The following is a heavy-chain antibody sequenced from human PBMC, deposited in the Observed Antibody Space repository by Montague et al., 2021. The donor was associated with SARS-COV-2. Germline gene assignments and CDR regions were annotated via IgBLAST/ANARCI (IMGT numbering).Heavy chain of an antibody. J-gene: IGHJ4*02. V-gene: IGHV4-61*01. CDR1: GASVASGNFY. CDR3: ARSRANVPSRPGFDY. CDR2: MYYTGHT. D-gene: IGHD6-6*01. Sequence: SETLSLTCTVSGASVASGNFYWSWIRQPPGKGLEWIGYMYYTGHTNYNPSLESRVTMPVDPSKNQFSLTLTSVTAADTAVYNCARSRANVPSRPGFDYWGQGALVTVSS.